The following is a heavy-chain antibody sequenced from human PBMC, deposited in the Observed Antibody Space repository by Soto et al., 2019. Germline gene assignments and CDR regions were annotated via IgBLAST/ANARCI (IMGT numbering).Heavy chain of an antibody. CDR3: AKLKRGAPVSYFDH. J-gene: IGHJ4*02. CDR1: GGSISGSYYY. Sequence: TLSLTCAVSGGSISGSYYYWGWLRQSPGKGPEWIGSVFYTGFTSYNPSLESRVSVSVDTSKNQFSLKVSGVSAADTAVYYCAKLKRGAPVSYFDHWGQGILVTVSS. CDR2: VFYTGFT. D-gene: IGHD1-26*01. V-gene: IGHV4-39*01.